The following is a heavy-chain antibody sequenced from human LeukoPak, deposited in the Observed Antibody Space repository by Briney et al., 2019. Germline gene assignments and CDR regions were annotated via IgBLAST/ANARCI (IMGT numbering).Heavy chain of an antibody. CDR2: IKQDGSEK. CDR1: GFTFSSYW. CDR3: ARDALYYDCSGYYSTIFDF. J-gene: IGHJ4*02. Sequence: GGSLRLSCVASGFTFSSYWMSWVRQAPGKGLEWVANIKQDGSEKYYVDSVKGRFTIYRDNGKNSVYVQMNSLRAEDTDVYYCARDALYYDCSGYYSTIFDFWGQGTLVTVSS. V-gene: IGHV3-7*01. D-gene: IGHD3-22*01.